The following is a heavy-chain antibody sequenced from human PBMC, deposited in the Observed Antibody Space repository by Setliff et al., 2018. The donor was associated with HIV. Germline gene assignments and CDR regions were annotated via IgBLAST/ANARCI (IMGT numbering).Heavy chain of an antibody. CDR3: ARDVTYAGRYYYMDV. CDR2: FYYNGDS. J-gene: IGHJ6*03. Sequence: PSETLSLTCTVSGDSVNDRSYFWGWIRQPPGKGLEWIGTFYYNGDSRYNPSLKSRVTISVDTSKNQFFLRLTSVRADDTAVYYCARDVTYAGRYYYMDVWGTGTTVTVSS. D-gene: IGHD3-10*01. V-gene: IGHV4-39*02. CDR1: GDSVNDRSYF.